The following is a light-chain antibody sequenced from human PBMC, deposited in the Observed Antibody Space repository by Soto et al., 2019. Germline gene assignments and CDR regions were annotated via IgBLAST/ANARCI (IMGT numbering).Light chain of an antibody. J-gene: IGKJ5*01. CDR1: QSVLSN. V-gene: IGKV3D-15*01. Sequence: EIVMTQSPATLSVSPGERATLSCRASQSVLSNLAWYQQKPGQAPRLLIYGASTRATGIPARFSGSGSGTEFTLTISSLQSEDSAVYYCQQYTKWPPITFGQGTRLEIK. CDR2: GAS. CDR3: QQYTKWPPIT.